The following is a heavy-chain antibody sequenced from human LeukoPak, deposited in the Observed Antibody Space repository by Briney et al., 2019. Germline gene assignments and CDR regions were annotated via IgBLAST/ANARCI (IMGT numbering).Heavy chain of an antibody. CDR3: ARAVYYYASSGYYPYYYYYYMDV. J-gene: IGHJ6*03. CDR1: GVSMSSYY. D-gene: IGHD3-22*01. V-gene: IGHV4-4*07. Sequence: SETLSLTCTVSGVSMSSYYWSWIRQPAGKGLEWIGRIYTSGSTNYNPSLKSRVTISVDTSKNQFSLKLSSVTAADTAVYYCARAVYYYASSGYYPYYYYYYMDVWGKGTTVTISS. CDR2: IYTSGST.